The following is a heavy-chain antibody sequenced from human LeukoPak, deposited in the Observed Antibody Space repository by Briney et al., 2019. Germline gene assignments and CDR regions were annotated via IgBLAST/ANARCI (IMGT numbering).Heavy chain of an antibody. Sequence: GRSLRLSCAASGFTFSSYAMHWVRQAPGKGLEWVAVISHDGSNKYYADSVKGRFTISRDNSKNTLDLQMDSLRAEDTAVYYCARDQFGELVVCTFHIWGQGTMVTGSS. J-gene: IGHJ3*02. D-gene: IGHD3-10*01. CDR2: ISHDGSNK. CDR3: ARDQFGELVVCTFHI. V-gene: IGHV3-30-3*01. CDR1: GFTFSSYA.